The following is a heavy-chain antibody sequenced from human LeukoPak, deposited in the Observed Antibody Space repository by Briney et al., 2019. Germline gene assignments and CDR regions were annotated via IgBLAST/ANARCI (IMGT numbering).Heavy chain of an antibody. CDR1: HVSISTYY. Sequence: PSETLSLTRTVSHVSISTYYWSWIRQLPGKGLEWMGYIHYSGSTNYNPSLKSRVTISVDTSKKQLSLMLRSVTAADTAVYYCARDIYGSGHGWFDTWGQGRLVTVSS. J-gene: IGHJ5*02. V-gene: IGHV4-59*01. CDR3: ARDIYGSGHGWFDT. D-gene: IGHD3-10*01. CDR2: IHYSGST.